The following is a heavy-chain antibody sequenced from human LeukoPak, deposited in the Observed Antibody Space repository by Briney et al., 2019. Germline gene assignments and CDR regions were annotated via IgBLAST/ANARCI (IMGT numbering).Heavy chain of an antibody. CDR2: ISYDGSNK. Sequence: GRSLRLSCAAYGFTFSSYGMHWVRQAPGKGLEWVAVISYDGSNKYYADSVKGRFTISRDNSKNTLYLQMNSLRAEDAAVYYCATSIAVADTFDYWGQGTLVTVSS. D-gene: IGHD6-19*01. J-gene: IGHJ4*02. CDR1: GFTFSSYG. V-gene: IGHV3-30*03. CDR3: ATSIAVADTFDY.